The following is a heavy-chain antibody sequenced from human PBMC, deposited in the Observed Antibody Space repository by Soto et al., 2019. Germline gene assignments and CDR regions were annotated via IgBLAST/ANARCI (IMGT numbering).Heavy chain of an antibody. D-gene: IGHD3-22*01. CDR3: ARTYYHSSGYYHPSEFDY. Sequence: SETLSLTCTVSGGSISSGGYYWSWIRQHPGKGLEWIGYIYYSGSTYYNPSLKSRVTISVDTSKNQFSLKLSSVTAADTAVYYCARTYYHSSGYYHPSEFDYWGQGTLVTVSS. CDR1: GGSISSGGYY. J-gene: IGHJ4*02. CDR2: IYYSGST. V-gene: IGHV4-31*03.